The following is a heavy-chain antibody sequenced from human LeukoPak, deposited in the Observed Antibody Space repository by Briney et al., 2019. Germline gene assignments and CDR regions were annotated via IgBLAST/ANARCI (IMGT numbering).Heavy chain of an antibody. CDR3: ARVGYSSPRGPEYFQH. CDR1: GYSISSGYY. Sequence: SETLSLTCTVSGYSISSGYYWGWIRQPPGKGLEWIGSIYHSGSTYYNPSLKSRVTIPVDTSKNQFSLKLSSVTAADTAVYYCARVGYSSPRGPEYFQHWGQGTLVTVSS. J-gene: IGHJ1*01. V-gene: IGHV4-38-2*02. CDR2: IYHSGST. D-gene: IGHD6-13*01.